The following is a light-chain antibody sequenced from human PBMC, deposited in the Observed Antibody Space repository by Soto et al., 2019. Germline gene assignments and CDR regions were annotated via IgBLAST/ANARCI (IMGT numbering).Light chain of an antibody. J-gene: IGKJ1*01. CDR3: QQSYSTPRT. V-gene: IGKV1-39*01. CDR1: QSISNY. Sequence: DIQMTQSPSSLSASVGDRVTITCRASQSISNYLNWYQQKPGKAPKLLMYAASSLQSGVPSRFSGSGSGTDFTLTISSLQREDFATYYCQQSYSTPRTFGQGTKVESK. CDR2: AAS.